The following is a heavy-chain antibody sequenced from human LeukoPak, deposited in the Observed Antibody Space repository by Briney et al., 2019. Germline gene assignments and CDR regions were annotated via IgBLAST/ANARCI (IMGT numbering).Heavy chain of an antibody. CDR1: GGSFSGYY. V-gene: IGHV4-34*01. CDR2: INHSGST. CDR3: ARVYYDYVWGSYRYKGVSRFDP. J-gene: IGHJ5*02. Sequence: SETLSLTCAVYGGSFSGYYWSWIRQPPGKGLEWIGEINHSGSTNYNPSLKSRVTISVDTSKNQFSLKLSSVTAADTAVYYCARVYYDYVWGSYRYKGVSRFDPWGQGTLVTVSS. D-gene: IGHD3-16*02.